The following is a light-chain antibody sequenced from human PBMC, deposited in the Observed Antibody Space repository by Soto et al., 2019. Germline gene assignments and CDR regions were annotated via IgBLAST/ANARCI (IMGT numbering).Light chain of an antibody. V-gene: IGKV1D-16*01. Sequence: DIQMTQSPSSLSASVGDRVTITCRASQDIGSHLAWYQQKPEKAPKSLIYFASTLQSEVPSRFSASVSGTDFTLTISSLHPEDFATYYCQQFRSFPITFGQGTRLEIK. CDR1: QDIGSH. J-gene: IGKJ5*01. CDR3: QQFRSFPIT. CDR2: FAS.